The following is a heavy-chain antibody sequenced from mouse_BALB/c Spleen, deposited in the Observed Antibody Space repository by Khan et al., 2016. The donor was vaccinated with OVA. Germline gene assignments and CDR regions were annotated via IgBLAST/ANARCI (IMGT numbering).Heavy chain of an antibody. V-gene: IGHV1S81*02. CDR2: INPSSGGT. D-gene: IGHD2-2*01. J-gene: IGHJ3*01. CDR1: GYTFTSYY. Sequence: VQLQESGAELVKPGASVRLSCKASGYTFTSYYLYWVKQRPGQGLEWIGDINPSSGGTNFNEQFKCKATLTVDKSSSTAYIQLNRLKSEDSAVYYCTKSGYGSFDYWGQGTLVTVSA. CDR3: TKSGYGSFDY.